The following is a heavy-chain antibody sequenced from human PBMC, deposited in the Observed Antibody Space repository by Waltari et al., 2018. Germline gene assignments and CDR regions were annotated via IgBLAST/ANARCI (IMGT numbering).Heavy chain of an antibody. CDR1: GGTFSSYA. CDR3: ARDLYGDLQPFDY. V-gene: IGHV1-69*04. J-gene: IGHJ4*02. CDR2: IIPILGIA. D-gene: IGHD4-17*01. Sequence: QVQLVQSGAEVKKPGSSVKVSCKASGGTFSSYAISWVRQAPGQGLEWMGRIIPILGIANYAQKFQGRVTITADKSTSTAYMELSSLRSEDTAVYYCARDLYGDLQPFDYWGQGTLVTVSS.